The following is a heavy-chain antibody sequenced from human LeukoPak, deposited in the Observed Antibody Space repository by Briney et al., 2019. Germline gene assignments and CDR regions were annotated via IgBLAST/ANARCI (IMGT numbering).Heavy chain of an antibody. CDR2: ICWDGGNT. J-gene: IGHJ4*02. CDR1: GFPFDDYA. CDR3: AKDISRRGYSYGQDY. Sequence: GGSVRLSCAASGFPFDDYAMQWVRQAPGKGWEGVSFICWDGGNTLYADSVKGRFTISRDNSKNSLYLQMNSLRAEDTALYYCAKDISRRGYSYGQDYWGQGTLVTVSS. D-gene: IGHD5-18*01. V-gene: IGHV3-43D*03.